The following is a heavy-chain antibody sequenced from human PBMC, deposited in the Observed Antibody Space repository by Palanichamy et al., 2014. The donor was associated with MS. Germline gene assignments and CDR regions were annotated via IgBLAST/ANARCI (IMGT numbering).Heavy chain of an antibody. V-gene: IGHV4-38-2*01. D-gene: IGHD3-3*01. CDR3: ARMSEWLQPYYFDY. Sequence: QVQLQESGPGLVKPSETLSLTCAVSGYSISSGYYWGWIRQPPGKGLEWIGSIYHSGSTYYNPSLKSRVTISVDTSKNQFSLKLSSVTAADTAVYYCARMSEWLQPYYFDYWGQGTLVTVSS. J-gene: IGHJ4*02. CDR2: IYHSGST. CDR1: GYSISSGYY.